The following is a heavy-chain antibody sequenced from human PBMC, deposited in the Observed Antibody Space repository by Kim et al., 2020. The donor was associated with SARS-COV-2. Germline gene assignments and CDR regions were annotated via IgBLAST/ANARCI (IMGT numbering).Heavy chain of an antibody. J-gene: IGHJ1*01. CDR2: TSSDQIRT. Sequence: GGSLRLSGVASGFTFTGYGMHWVRQAPGKGLEWVAGTSSDQIRTYYGDSVKGRFTIARDNSMNTLYLQLNNLRGEDTGVYYCARDDDTSGHFSYFQHWGQGTQVTVSS. V-gene: IGHV3-33*05. D-gene: IGHD3-22*01. CDR1: GFTFTGYG. CDR3: ARDDDTSGHFSYFQH.